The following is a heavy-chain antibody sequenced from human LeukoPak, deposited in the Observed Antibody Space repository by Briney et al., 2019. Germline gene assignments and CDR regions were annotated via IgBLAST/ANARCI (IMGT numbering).Heavy chain of an antibody. CDR2: IKQDGSEQ. J-gene: IGHJ4*02. CDR3: AGGQGWLLDY. CDR1: GFTFSSYW. D-gene: IGHD2-15*01. Sequence: GGSLRLSCAASGFTFSSYWMTWVRRAPGKGLEWVANIKQDGSEQYYVDSVWGRFTISRDNAKNSLFLQMNSLRVEDTAVYYCAGGQGWLLDYWGQGTLVTVSS. V-gene: IGHV3-7*05.